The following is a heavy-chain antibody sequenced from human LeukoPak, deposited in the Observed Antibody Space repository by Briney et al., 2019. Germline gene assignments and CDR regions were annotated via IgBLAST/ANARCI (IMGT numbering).Heavy chain of an antibody. CDR1: GLTVSSSY. D-gene: IGHD2/OR15-2a*01. CDR3: ARNILFAFDI. CDR2: IYNDGST. Sequence: GGSLRLSCAASGLTVSSSYMSWVRQAPGKGLEWVSIIYNDGSTYYADSMKGRFTISRDNSKNTLYLQVNSLRAEDTAMYYCARNILFAFDIWGQGAMVTVSS. J-gene: IGHJ3*02. V-gene: IGHV3-53*01.